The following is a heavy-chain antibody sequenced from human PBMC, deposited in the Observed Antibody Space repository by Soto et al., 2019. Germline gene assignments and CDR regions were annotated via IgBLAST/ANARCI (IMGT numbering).Heavy chain of an antibody. CDR2: IYYSGST. CDR3: ARHPSDFWFDP. J-gene: IGHJ5*02. CDR1: GGSISSSSYF. Sequence: PSETLSLTCSVSGGSISSSSYFWGWIRQPPGKGLKWIGSIYYSGSTYYNPSLKSRVTVSVDTSKNQFSLKLSSVTAADTAVYYCARHPSDFWFDPWGQGTLVTVSS. V-gene: IGHV4-39*01. D-gene: IGHD2-21*02.